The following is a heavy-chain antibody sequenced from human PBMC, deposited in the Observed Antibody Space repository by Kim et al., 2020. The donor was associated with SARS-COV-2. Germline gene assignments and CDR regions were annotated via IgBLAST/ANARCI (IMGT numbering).Heavy chain of an antibody. CDR1: GFTFTSSA. Sequence: SVKVSCKASGFTFTSSAVQWVRQARGQRLEWIGWIVVGSGNTNYAQKFQERVTITRDMSTSTAYMELSSLRSEDTAVYYCAAGPVTTYYYYYGMDVWGQGTTVTVSS. D-gene: IGHD4-17*01. CDR3: AAGPVTTYYYYYGMDV. V-gene: IGHV1-58*01. CDR2: IVVGSGNT. J-gene: IGHJ6*02.